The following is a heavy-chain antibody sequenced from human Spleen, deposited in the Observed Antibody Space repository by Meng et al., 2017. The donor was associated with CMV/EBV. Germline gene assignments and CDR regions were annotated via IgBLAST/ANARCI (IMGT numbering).Heavy chain of an antibody. D-gene: IGHD3-10*01. J-gene: IGHJ1*01. Sequence: GGSLRLSCTASGFNFGDFAMTWVRQAPGKRLEWIGFIRNKTKGETAEYAASLKGRLTILRDDSKGIAYLQVDSVKTEDTGVYYCARGSGSPEHWGQGTLVTVSS. CDR2: IRNKTKGETA. V-gene: IGHV3-49*04. CDR3: ARGSGSPEH. CDR1: GFNFGDFA.